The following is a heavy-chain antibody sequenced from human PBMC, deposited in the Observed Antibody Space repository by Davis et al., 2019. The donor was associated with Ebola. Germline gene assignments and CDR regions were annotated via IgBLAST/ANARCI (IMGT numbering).Heavy chain of an antibody. V-gene: IGHV3-13*01. D-gene: IGHD3-10*01. J-gene: IGHJ6*02. CDR2: IGTAGDT. CDR3: AKERLLLWFGELWAPNYGMDV. CDR1: GFTFSSYD. Sequence: GESLKISCAASGFTFSSYDMHWVRQATGKGLEWVSAIGTAGDTYYPGSVKGRFTISRENAKNSLYLQMNSLRAGDTAVYYCAKERLLLWFGELWAPNYGMDVWGQGTTVTVSS.